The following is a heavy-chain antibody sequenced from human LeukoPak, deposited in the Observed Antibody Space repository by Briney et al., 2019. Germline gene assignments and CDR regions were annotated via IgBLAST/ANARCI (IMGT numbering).Heavy chain of an antibody. J-gene: IGHJ4*02. V-gene: IGHV3-7*05. D-gene: IGHD7-27*01. CDR2: IKQDGSET. Sequence: PGGSLRLSCAASGFTFSSCWMRWVRQIPGKGLEWVANIKQDGSETHYVDSVKGRFTISRDNSKNSLYLQMNSLRAEDTAVYYCARFSGMGSNWGRDYWGQGTLVTVSS. CDR1: GFTFSSCW. CDR3: ARFSGMGSNWGRDY.